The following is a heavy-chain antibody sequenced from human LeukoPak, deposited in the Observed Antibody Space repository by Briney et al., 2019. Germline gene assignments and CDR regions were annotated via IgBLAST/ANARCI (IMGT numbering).Heavy chain of an antibody. CDR3: ASGAYSYYYMDV. V-gene: IGHV4-39*07. CDR2: IYYSGST. J-gene: IGHJ6*03. Sequence: PSETLSLTCTVSGGSISSSSYYWGWIRQPPGKGLEWIGSIYYSGSTYYNPSLKSRVTISVDTSKNQFSLKLSSVTAADTAVYYCASGAYSYYYMDVWGKGTTVTISS. CDR1: GGSISSSSYY. D-gene: IGHD1-26*01.